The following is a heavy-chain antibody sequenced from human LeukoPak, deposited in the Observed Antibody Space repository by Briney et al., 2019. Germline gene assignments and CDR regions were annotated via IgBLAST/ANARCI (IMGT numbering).Heavy chain of an antibody. Sequence: SGGSLRLSCAASGFTFSNYGMNWVRQAPGKGLEWVSAISGSGGSTCYADSVKGRFTISRDNSKNTLYLQMNSLRAEDTAVYYCAKGIVGAPDAFDIWGQGTMVTVSS. CDR1: GFTFSNYG. V-gene: IGHV3-23*01. D-gene: IGHD1-26*01. CDR2: ISGSGGST. J-gene: IGHJ3*02. CDR3: AKGIVGAPDAFDI.